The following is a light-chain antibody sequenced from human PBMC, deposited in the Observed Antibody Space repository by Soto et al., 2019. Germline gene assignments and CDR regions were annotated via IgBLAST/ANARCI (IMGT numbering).Light chain of an antibody. CDR2: GAS. Sequence: EIVLTQSPGTLSLSPGERATLSCRASQRVSSSYLAWYQQTPGQAPRLLIYGASSRATGIPDRFSGSGSGTDFTLTISRLEPEDFAVYYCHLYGSSPPRTFGQGTELEI. J-gene: IGKJ2*01. CDR1: QRVSSSY. CDR3: HLYGSSPPRT. V-gene: IGKV3-20*01.